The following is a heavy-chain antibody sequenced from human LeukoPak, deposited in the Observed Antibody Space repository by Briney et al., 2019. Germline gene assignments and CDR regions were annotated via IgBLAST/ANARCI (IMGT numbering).Heavy chain of an antibody. CDR1: GYTFTNRW. D-gene: IGHD5-12*01. CDR2: IDPSDSYT. CDR3: ARAPDSDSGYDYFDY. V-gene: IGHV5-10-1*01. J-gene: IGHJ4*02. Sequence: GESLKISCKGSGYTFTNRWISWVRQMPGKGLEWMGKIDPSDSYTNYSPSFQGHVTISADKSISTAYLQWSSLKASDTAMYYCARAPDSDSGYDYFDYWGQGTLVTVSS.